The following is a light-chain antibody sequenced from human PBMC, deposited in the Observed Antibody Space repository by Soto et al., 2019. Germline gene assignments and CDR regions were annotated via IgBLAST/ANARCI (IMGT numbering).Light chain of an antibody. CDR3: QQSYSGPFT. Sequence: MCRASQTISSDLHWYHQRKGEAPKLLIFRASNLQSGVPSRFSGSGYGTDFNLTISGLQTEDFATYYCQQSYSGPFTFGPGTKVDIK. CDR2: RAS. CDR1: QTISSD. J-gene: IGKJ3*01. V-gene: IGKV1-39*01.